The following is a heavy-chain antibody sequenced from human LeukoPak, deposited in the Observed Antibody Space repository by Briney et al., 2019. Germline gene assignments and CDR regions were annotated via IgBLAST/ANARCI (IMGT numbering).Heavy chain of an antibody. Sequence: SVKVSCKASGGTFSSYAISWVRQAPGQGLEWMGGIIPIFGTANYAQKFQGRVTITADESTSTAYMELSSLRSEDTAVYYCARVAELELPNWFDPWGQGTLVTVSS. CDR2: IIPIFGTA. J-gene: IGHJ5*02. D-gene: IGHD1-7*01. V-gene: IGHV1-69*01. CDR1: GGTFSSYA. CDR3: ARVAELELPNWFDP.